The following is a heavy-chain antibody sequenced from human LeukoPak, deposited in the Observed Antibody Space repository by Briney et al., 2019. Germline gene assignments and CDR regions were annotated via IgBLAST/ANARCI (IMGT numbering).Heavy chain of an antibody. CDR1: GFTFSTYW. D-gene: IGHD3-22*01. CDR2: ISSSSGYI. Sequence: PGGSLRLSCAASGFTFSTYWVNWVRQAPGKGLEWVSSISSSSGYIYYADSVKGRFTISRDNAKNSLYLQMNSLRAENTAVYYCARVHYYDSSGYYAWGQGTLVTVSS. V-gene: IGHV3-21*01. J-gene: IGHJ5*02. CDR3: ARVHYYDSSGYYA.